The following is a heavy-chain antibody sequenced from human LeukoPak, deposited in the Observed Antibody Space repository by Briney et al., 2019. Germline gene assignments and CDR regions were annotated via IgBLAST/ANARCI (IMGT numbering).Heavy chain of an antibody. CDR3: ARAWWDYNDY. CDR2: IYSGGST. J-gene: IGHJ4*02. D-gene: IGHD2-8*02. V-gene: IGHV3-53*01. Sequence: PGGSLRLSCAASGFTFSSYGMHWVRQAPGKGLEWVSVIYSGGSTYYADSVKGRFTISRDNSKNTLYLQMNSLRAEDTAAYYCARAWWDYNDYWGQGTLVTVSS. CDR1: GFTFSSYG.